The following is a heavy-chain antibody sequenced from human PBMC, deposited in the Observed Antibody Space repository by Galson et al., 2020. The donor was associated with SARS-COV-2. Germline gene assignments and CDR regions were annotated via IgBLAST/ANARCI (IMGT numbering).Heavy chain of an antibody. CDR2: INPNSGGT. CDR3: ARDRISAPDYFDY. CDR1: GYTFSDYY. V-gene: IGHV1-2*02. J-gene: IGHJ4*02. Sequence: ALVKVSCKASGYTFSDYYMHWVRQAPGQGLEWMGWINPNSGGTNYAQRFQGRVTMTGDTSISTAYMELKNLRSDDTAVYYCARDRISAPDYFDYWGQGTLVSVSS. D-gene: IGHD6-13*01.